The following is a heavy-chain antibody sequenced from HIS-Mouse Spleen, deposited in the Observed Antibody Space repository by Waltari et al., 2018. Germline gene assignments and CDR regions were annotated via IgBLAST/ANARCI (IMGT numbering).Heavy chain of an antibody. D-gene: IGHD6-13*01. J-gene: IGHJ2*01. CDR2: IYYSGST. V-gene: IGHV4-39*07. Sequence: QLQLQESGPGPVKPSETRSLTCTVSGGSISSSSYYWGWIRQPPGKGLEWIGSIYYSGSTYYNPSLKSRVTISVDTSKNQFSLKLSSVTAADTAVYYCAREIPYSSSWYDWYFDLWGRDTLVTVSS. CDR1: GGSISSSSYY. CDR3: AREIPYSSSWYDWYFDL.